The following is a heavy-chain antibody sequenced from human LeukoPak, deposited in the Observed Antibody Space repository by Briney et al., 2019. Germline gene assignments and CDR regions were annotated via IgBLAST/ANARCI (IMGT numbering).Heavy chain of an antibody. J-gene: IGHJ4*02. CDR1: GFTVSTKY. CDR3: ARGAATNLWPSDY. D-gene: IGHD3-10*01. Sequence: GGSLRLSCAASGFTVSTKYMNWVRQAPGKGLEWVSYISSSGSTIYYADSVKGRFTISRDNAKNSLYLQMNSLRAEDTAIYYCARGAATNLWPSDYWGQGTLVTVSS. V-gene: IGHV3-48*03. CDR2: ISSSGSTI.